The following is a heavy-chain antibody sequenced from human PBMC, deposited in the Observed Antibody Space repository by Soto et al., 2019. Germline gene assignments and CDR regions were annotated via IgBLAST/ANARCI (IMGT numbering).Heavy chain of an antibody. D-gene: IGHD3-10*01. CDR1: GGTFTNYA. V-gene: IGHV1-18*01. J-gene: IGHJ4*02. CDR2: ISTYNGNT. CDR3: AREMVRGVGSDY. Sequence: ASVKVSCKASGGTFTNYAFSWVRQAPGQGLEWMGWISTYNGNTKYAQKLQGRVTMTTDTSTSTAYMELRSLRSDDTAVFYCAREMVRGVGSDYWGQGTLVTVSS.